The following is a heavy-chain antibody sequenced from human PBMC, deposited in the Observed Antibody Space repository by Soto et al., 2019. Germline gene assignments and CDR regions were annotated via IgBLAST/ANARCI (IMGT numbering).Heavy chain of an antibody. V-gene: IGHV3-21*01. Sequence: EVQLVESGGGLVKPGGSLRLSCAASGFTFSTYSMNWVRQAPGKGLEWVSSISSSSGYIDYAGSVKGRFTISRDDAKNSLSLQMNSLRAEDTAVYYCARVRSYSYGQGYGMDVWGQGTTVTVSS. CDR1: GFTFSTYS. CDR3: ARVRSYSYGQGYGMDV. D-gene: IGHD5-18*01. J-gene: IGHJ6*02. CDR2: ISSSSGYI.